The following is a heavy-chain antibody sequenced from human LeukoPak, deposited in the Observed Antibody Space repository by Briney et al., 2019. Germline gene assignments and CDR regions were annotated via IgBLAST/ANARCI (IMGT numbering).Heavy chain of an antibody. V-gene: IGHV1-69*01. D-gene: IGHD2-2*01. CDR2: IIPIFGTA. J-gene: IGHJ5*02. CDR1: GGTFSSYA. Sequence: SVTVSCTSSGGTFSSYAISWVRQAPGQGLEWMGGIIPIFGTANYAQKFQGRVTITADESTSTAYMELSSLRSEDTAVYYCARTLGYCSSTSCYARYNWFDPWGQGTLVTVSS. CDR3: ARTLGYCSSTSCYARYNWFDP.